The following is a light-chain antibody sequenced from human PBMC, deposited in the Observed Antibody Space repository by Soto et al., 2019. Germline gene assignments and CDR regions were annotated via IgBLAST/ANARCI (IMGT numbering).Light chain of an antibody. CDR2: KAS. Sequence: DIKMPMFPATVSAYVGVRVHIPCRVSQSNSSWLAWYQQKPGKAPKRRIYKASGLESGVPSRFSGSGAGTDFTLTISSRQPDDYAADYYQQYKSHSPLTFGGGTNVEI. V-gene: IGKV1-5*03. J-gene: IGKJ4*01. CDR1: QSNSSW. CDR3: QQYKSHSPLT.